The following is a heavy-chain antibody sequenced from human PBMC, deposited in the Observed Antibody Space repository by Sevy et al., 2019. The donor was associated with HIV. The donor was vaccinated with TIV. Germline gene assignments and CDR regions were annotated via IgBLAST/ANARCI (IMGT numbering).Heavy chain of an antibody. CDR3: AKAVRGPTEDWYFDL. CDR2: ISYDGSNK. D-gene: IGHD4-17*01. Sequence: GGSLRLSCAASGFTFSSYWMSWVRQAPGKGLEWVALISYDGSNKYFADSVRGRFTISRDNSKNTLYVQMNSLRAEDTAVYYCAKAVRGPTEDWYFDLWGRGTLVTVSS. CDR1: GFTFSSYW. V-gene: IGHV3-30*18. J-gene: IGHJ2*01.